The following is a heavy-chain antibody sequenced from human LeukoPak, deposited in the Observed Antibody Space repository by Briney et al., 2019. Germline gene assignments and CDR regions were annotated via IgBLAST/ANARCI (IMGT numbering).Heavy chain of an antibody. CDR2: INAAKDNT. J-gene: IGHJ4*02. CDR3: AREEAYYYDNSGTGFDY. D-gene: IGHD3-22*01. Sequence: ASVKVSCKASGYTFTSYAIHWLRQAPGQRLEWMGWINAAKDNTKYSQKFQGRVTISRDTFARTTFMELSSLRSEDTAVYYCAREEAYYYDNSGTGFDYWGQGTQVTVSS. V-gene: IGHV1-3*01. CDR1: GYTFTSYA.